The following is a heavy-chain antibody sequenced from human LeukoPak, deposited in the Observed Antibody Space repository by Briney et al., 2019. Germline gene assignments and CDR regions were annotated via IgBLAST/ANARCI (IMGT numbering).Heavy chain of an antibody. V-gene: IGHV3-33*06. CDR2: IWYDGSGK. Sequence: GGSLRLSCAASGFIFSNYGMHWVRQAPGKGLEWVAVIWYDGSGKYYADSVKGRFTISRDNSKNTLYLQMNSLRAEDTAVYYCAKDRDDAIDYWGQGTLVTVSS. CDR3: AKDRDDAIDY. J-gene: IGHJ4*02. CDR1: GFIFSNYG. D-gene: IGHD5-24*01.